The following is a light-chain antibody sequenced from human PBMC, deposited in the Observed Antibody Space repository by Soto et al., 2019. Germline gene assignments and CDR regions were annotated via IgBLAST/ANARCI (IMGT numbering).Light chain of an antibody. CDR3: SSYISSSTYV. CDR1: SSDIGRYNY. CDR2: DVS. Sequence: QSALTQPASVSGSPGQSITISCTGTSSDIGRYNYVSWYQQYPGKAPKFMIYDVSNRPSGVSNRFSGSKSGNTASLTISWLQAEDEADYYCSSYISSSTYVFGTGTKLTVL. V-gene: IGLV2-14*03. J-gene: IGLJ1*01.